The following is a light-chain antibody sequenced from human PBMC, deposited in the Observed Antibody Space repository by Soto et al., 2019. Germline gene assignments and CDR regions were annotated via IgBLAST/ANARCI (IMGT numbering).Light chain of an antibody. CDR1: SSDVGNYKY. Sequence: QSALTQSPYASGSPGQSVTISCTGTSSDVGNYKYVSWYQQHPGKAPKLMIYEVSKRPSGVPDRFSGSKSGNTASLTVSGLQVEDEADYYCSSYEGSNRCVLGGWTQLTV. V-gene: IGLV2-8*01. CDR3: SSYEGSNRCV. J-gene: IGLJ2*01. CDR2: EVS.